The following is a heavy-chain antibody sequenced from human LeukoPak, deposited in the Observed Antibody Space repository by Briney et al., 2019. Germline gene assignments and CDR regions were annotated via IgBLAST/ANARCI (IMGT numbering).Heavy chain of an antibody. CDR3: ARGHLRIASLIDF. V-gene: IGHV3-30*04. D-gene: IGHD2-15*01. J-gene: IGHJ4*02. Sequence: GGSLRLSCEASGFSFDTYAYHWVRQATGRGLEWVSIISFDGSLQYYTVSVEGRFTITRDISTNTVYLQMNSLRPEDTAVYYCARGHLRIASLIDFWGQGTLVTVSS. CDR2: ISFDGSLQ. CDR1: GFSFDTYA.